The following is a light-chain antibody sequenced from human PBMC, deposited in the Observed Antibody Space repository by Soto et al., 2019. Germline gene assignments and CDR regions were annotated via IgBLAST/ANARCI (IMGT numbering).Light chain of an antibody. CDR2: RND. Sequence: QSVLTQPPSASGTPGQRVTISCSGSSSNIGSNYVYWYRQLPGTAPNVLIYRNDERPSGVPDRFSGSKSGSSASLAISVLRSEDEAAYYCSAWDDSLSSPVFGRGTKLTVL. CDR1: SSNIGSNY. V-gene: IGLV1-47*01. CDR3: SAWDDSLSSPV. J-gene: IGLJ3*02.